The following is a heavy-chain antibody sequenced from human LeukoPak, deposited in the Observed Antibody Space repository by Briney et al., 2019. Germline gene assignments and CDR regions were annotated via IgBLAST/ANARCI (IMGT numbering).Heavy chain of an antibody. CDR1: GFTVSSNY. CDR2: IYSGGST. V-gene: IGHV3-66*01. J-gene: IGHJ6*02. CDR3: ARDIEVVVAATRYYGMDV. Sequence: PGGSLRLSCAASGFTVSSNYMSWVRQAPGKGLEWVSVIYSGGSTYYADSVKGRFTISRDNSKNTLYLQMNSLRADDTAVYYCARDIEVVVAATRYYGMDVWGQGTTVTVSS. D-gene: IGHD2-15*01.